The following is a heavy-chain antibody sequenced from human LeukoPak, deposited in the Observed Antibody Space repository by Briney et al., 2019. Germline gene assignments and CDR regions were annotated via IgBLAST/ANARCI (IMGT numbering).Heavy chain of an antibody. D-gene: IGHD6-19*01. V-gene: IGHV4-59*08. CDR3: ARQPGSSGWFYYFDY. CDR1: GGSISSYY. CDR2: IYYSGNT. Sequence: SETLSLTCTVSGGSISSYYWSWIRQPPGKGLEWIGYIYYSGNTNYNPSLMSRVTISVDTSKNQFPLKLSSVTATDTAVYYCARQPGSSGWFYYFDYWGQGTLVTVSS. J-gene: IGHJ4*02.